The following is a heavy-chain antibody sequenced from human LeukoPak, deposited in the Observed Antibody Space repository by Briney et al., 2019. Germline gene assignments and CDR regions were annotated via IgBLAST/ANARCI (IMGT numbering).Heavy chain of an antibody. CDR1: GFTFSSYT. V-gene: IGHV3-48*04. Sequence: GGSLRLSCAASGFTFSSYTMNWVRQPPGKGLEWVSNIGTSSTTIYYADSVKGRFTISRDNAKNSLYLQMNSLRAEDTAVYYCARESPDILTGYYKTGAFDIWGQGTMVTVSS. D-gene: IGHD3-9*01. J-gene: IGHJ3*02. CDR2: IGTSSTTI. CDR3: ARESPDILTGYYKTGAFDI.